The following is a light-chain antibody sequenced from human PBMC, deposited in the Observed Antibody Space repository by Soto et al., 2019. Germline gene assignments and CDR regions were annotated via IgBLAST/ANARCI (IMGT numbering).Light chain of an antibody. J-gene: IGKJ5*01. CDR2: TAS. CDR3: QQAASFPIT. Sequence: IPMSQFPSSVSSSVLDRVTITCRASQGVSTWLAWYQQKPGKAPNLLIYTASSLQSGVPSRFSGSGSGTDFTLTIDGLQPEDFATYYCQQAASFPITFGQGTRLEIK. CDR1: QGVSTW. V-gene: IGKV1-12*01.